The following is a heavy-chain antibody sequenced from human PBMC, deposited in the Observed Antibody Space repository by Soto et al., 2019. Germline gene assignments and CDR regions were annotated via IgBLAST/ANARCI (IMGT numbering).Heavy chain of an antibody. CDR3: ARGEWFRPYYFDY. V-gene: IGHV4-39*07. J-gene: IGHJ4*02. CDR2: IYYSGST. CDR1: GGSISSSSYY. D-gene: IGHD3-3*01. Sequence: SETLSLTCTVSGGSISSSSYYWGWIRQPPGKGLEWIGSIYYSGSTYYNPSLKSRVTISVDTSKNQFSLKLSSVTAADTAVYYCARGEWFRPYYFDYWGQGTLVTVSS.